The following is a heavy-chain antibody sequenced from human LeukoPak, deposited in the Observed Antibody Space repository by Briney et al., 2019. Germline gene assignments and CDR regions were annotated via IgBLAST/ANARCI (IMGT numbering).Heavy chain of an antibody. CDR3: ARGGRAEFDC. D-gene: IGHD2-15*01. CDR2: INHSGST. V-gene: IGHV4-34*01. Sequence: PSETLSLTCAVYGGSFSGYYWSWIRQPPGKGLEWIGEINHSGSTNYNPSLKSRVTISVDTSKNQFSLKLSSVTAADTAVYYCARGGRAEFDCWGQGTLVTVSS. CDR1: GGSFSGYY. J-gene: IGHJ4*02.